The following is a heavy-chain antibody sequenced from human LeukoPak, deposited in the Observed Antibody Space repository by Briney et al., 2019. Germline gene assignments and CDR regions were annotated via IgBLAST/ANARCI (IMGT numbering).Heavy chain of an antibody. V-gene: IGHV4-34*01. CDR1: GGSISSQY. J-gene: IGHJ3*02. D-gene: IGHD3-10*01. CDR3: ARGVYYFGSGSYLI. CDR2: INHSGST. Sequence: SETLSLTCTVSGGSISSQYWSWIRQPPGKGLEWIGEINHSGSTNYNPSLKSRVTISVDTSKNQFSLKLSSVTAADTAVYYCARGVYYFGSGSYLIWGLGTMVTVSS.